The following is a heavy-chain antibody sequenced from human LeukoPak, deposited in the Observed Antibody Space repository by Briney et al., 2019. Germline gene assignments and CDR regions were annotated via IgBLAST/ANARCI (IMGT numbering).Heavy chain of an antibody. Sequence: GGSLRLSCAASGFTFSSYSMNWVRQAPGKGLEWVSSISSSSSYIYYADSVKGRFTISRDNSKNTLYLQMNSLRAEDTAVYYCAKDSRYCRGGKCNYGMDVWGQGTTVTVSS. V-gene: IGHV3-21*01. CDR2: ISSSSSYI. D-gene: IGHD2-15*01. CDR3: AKDSRYCRGGKCNYGMDV. J-gene: IGHJ6*02. CDR1: GFTFSSYS.